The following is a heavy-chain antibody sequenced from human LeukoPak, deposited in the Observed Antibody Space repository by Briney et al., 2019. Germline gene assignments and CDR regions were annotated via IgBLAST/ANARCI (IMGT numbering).Heavy chain of an antibody. J-gene: IGHJ6*03. Sequence: GGSLRLSCAASGFTFSSYDMHWVRQATGKGLEWVSAIGTAGDTYYPGSVKGRFTISRENAKNSLYLQMNSLRAGDTAVYYCARERPGEGHMDVWGKGTTVTISS. CDR1: GFTFSSYD. CDR3: ARERPGEGHMDV. D-gene: IGHD3-10*01. CDR2: IGTAGDT. V-gene: IGHV3-13*01.